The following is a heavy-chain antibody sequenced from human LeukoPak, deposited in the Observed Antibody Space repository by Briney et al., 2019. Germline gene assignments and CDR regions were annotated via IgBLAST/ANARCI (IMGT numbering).Heavy chain of an antibody. D-gene: IGHD1-26*01. CDR2: ISSSSYI. V-gene: IGHV3-21*01. CDR3: ARVYSGSYLAYYFDY. Sequence: GGSLRLSCAASGFTFSSYSMNWVRQAPGKGLEWVSSISSSSYIYYADSVKGRFTISRDNAKNSLYLQMNSLRAVDTAVYYCARVYSGSYLAYYFDYWGQGTLVTVSS. CDR1: GFTFSSYS. J-gene: IGHJ4*02.